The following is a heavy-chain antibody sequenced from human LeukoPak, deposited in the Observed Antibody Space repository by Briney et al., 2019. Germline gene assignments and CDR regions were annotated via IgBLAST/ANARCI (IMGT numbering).Heavy chain of an antibody. Sequence: PSETLSLTCSVSGGSIGSSSSYWGWIRQPPGKGLEWIGSIYYSGSSFDNPALKSRVTISVDTSKNQFSLKLSSVTAADTAVYYCARHRSGWLQSSFDYWGQGTLVTVSS. CDR1: GGSIGSSSSY. CDR3: ARHRSGWLQSSFDY. CDR2: IYYSGSS. V-gene: IGHV4-39*01. J-gene: IGHJ4*02. D-gene: IGHD5-24*01.